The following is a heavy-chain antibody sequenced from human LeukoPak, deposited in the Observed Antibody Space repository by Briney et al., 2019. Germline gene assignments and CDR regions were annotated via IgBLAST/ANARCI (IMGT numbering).Heavy chain of an antibody. V-gene: IGHV4-4*07. CDR2: IYISGST. CDR3: ARTNDYSNSLNWFDP. D-gene: IGHD4-11*01. J-gene: IGHJ5*02. Sequence: SETLSLTCTVSGGSISSYYWSWIRQPAGKGLEWIGRIYISGSTNYNPSLKSRVTMSVDASKNQFSLKLSSVTAVDTAVYYCARTNDYSNSLNWFDPWGQGTLVTVSS. CDR1: GGSISSYY.